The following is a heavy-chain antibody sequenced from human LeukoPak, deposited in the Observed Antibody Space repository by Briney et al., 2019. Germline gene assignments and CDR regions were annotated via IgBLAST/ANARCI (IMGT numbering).Heavy chain of an antibody. CDR2: IKQDGSTK. D-gene: IGHD2-8*01. Sequence: PGGSLRLPCAASGFTFANSWMAWVRQAPGKGLEWVANIKQDGSTKHYADSLKGRFTISRDNPKNSLFLQMNNLRADDTAIYYCTRATIGRLDYWGQGILVTVAS. CDR1: GFTFANSW. V-gene: IGHV3-7*01. J-gene: IGHJ4*02. CDR3: TRATIGRLDY.